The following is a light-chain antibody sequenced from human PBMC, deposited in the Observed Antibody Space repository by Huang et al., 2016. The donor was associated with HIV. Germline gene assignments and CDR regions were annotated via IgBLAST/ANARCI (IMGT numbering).Light chain of an antibody. Sequence: EIVLTQSPGTLSLSPGERATLSGRASQSVSSSYLAWYQQKPGPAPRLLIYGASSRATGIPDRFSGSGSGTDFTLTISRLEPEDFAVYYCQQYGSSLITFGQGTRLEIK. CDR1: QSVSSSY. CDR2: GAS. CDR3: QQYGSSLIT. J-gene: IGKJ5*01. V-gene: IGKV3-20*01.